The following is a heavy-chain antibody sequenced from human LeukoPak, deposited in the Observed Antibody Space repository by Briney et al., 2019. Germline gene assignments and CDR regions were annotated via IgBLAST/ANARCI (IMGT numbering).Heavy chain of an antibody. D-gene: IGHD3-22*01. J-gene: IGHJ6*02. CDR1: GYTFTGYY. CDR2: IIPNSGGT. V-gene: IGHV1-2*02. CDR3: ARGPHYYDSSGYYPNYYYYGMDV. Sequence: ASVKVSCKASGYTFTGYYMHWVRQAPGQGLEWMGWIIPNSGGTSYAQKFQGRVTMTRDTSISTAYMELSRLRSDDTAVYYCARGPHYYDSSGYYPNYYYYGMDVWGQGTTVTVSS.